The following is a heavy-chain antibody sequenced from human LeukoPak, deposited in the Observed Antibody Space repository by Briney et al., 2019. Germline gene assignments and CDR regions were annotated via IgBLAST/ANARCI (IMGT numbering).Heavy chain of an antibody. Sequence: GGSLRLSCAASGFTFSSYWMHRVRQAPGKGLVWVSRINSDGSSTSYADSVKGRFTISRDNAKNTLYLQINSLRAEDTAVYYCTTLYGDYDDYWGPGTLVTVSS. CDR2: INSDGSST. CDR1: GFTFSSYW. V-gene: IGHV3-74*01. D-gene: IGHD4-17*01. J-gene: IGHJ4*02. CDR3: TTLYGDYDDY.